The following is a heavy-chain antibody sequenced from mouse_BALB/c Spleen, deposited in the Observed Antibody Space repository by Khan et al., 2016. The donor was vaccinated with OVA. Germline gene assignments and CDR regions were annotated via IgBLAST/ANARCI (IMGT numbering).Heavy chain of an antibody. V-gene: IGHV5-6-3*01. CDR1: RFTISSYG. CDR2: IDSNGGST. CDR3: ARREK. J-gene: IGHJ2*01. Sequence: EVQLVESGAGLVQPGGSLKLSCAASRFTISSYGMSSVRQTPDKRLELVATIDSNGGSTDYQDTVKRRFTISGDKAKNTLYLQMRSLKSEDTAKYYCARREKWGRGTTLTVSS.